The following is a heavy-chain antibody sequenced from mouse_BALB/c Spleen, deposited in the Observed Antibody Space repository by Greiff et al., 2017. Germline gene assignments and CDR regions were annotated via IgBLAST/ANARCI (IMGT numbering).Heavy chain of an antibody. CDR3: ARPYYYGSSDWYFDV. D-gene: IGHD1-1*01. CDR2: ISSGSSTI. Sequence: EVMLVESGGGLVQPGGSRKLSCAASGFTFSSFGMHWVRQAPEKGLEWVAYISSGSSTIYYADTVKGRFTISRDNPKNTLFLQMTSLRSEDTAMYYCARPYYYGSSDWYFDVWGAGTTVTVSS. J-gene: IGHJ1*01. CDR1: GFTFSSFG. V-gene: IGHV5-17*02.